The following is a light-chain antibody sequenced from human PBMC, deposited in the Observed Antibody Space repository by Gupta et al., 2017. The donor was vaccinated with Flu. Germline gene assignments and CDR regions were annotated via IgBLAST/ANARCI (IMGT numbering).Light chain of an antibody. CDR1: QSISHW. CDR3: QHYSTYSFN. Sequence: DIQMTQSPSTLSASVGDGVTITCRASQSISHWLAWYQQKPGEAPKLLIYKASNLDSGVPSRFSGSGSGTDFSLTISSLQPDDFATYYCQHYSTYSFNFGHGTKVDIK. CDR2: KAS. J-gene: IGKJ3*01. V-gene: IGKV1-5*03.